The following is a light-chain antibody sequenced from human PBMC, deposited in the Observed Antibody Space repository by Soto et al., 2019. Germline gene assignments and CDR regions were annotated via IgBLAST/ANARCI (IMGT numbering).Light chain of an antibody. CDR2: GAS. V-gene: IGKV3-15*01. Sequence: EIVLTQSPDTLSLSPGERATLSCRASQNFGSNYLAWYQQKRGQAPRLLIYGASTRATGIPARFHGSGSGTDFTLTISSLQSEDFAVYYCQQYNDWPPWYSFGQGTKLEIK. CDR3: QQYNDWPPWYS. J-gene: IGKJ2*03. CDR1: QNFGSN.